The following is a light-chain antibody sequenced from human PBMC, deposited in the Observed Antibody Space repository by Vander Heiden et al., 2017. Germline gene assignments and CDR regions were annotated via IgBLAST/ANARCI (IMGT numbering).Light chain of an antibody. Sequence: DIQMTQSPSPLSASVGDRDTITCRASQSISSYLNWYQQKPGKAPKLLIYAASSLQSGVPSRFSGSGSGPDFTLTISSLQPVDFATYYCQQSYSTAPYTFGQGTKLEIK. CDR1: QSISSY. CDR2: AAS. J-gene: IGKJ2*01. CDR3: QQSYSTAPYT. V-gene: IGKV1-39*01.